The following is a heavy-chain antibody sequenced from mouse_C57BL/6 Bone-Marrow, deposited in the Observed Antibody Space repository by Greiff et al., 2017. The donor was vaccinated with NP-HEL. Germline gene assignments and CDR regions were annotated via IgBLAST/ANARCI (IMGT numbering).Heavy chain of an antibody. CDR2: ISDGGSYT. D-gene: IGHD2-5*01. CDR1: GFTFSSYA. V-gene: IGHV5-4*01. Sequence: EVQLVESGGGLVKPGGSLKLSCAASGFTFSSYAMSWVRQTPEKRLEWVATISDGGSYTYYPDNVKGRFTISRDNAKNNLYLQMSHLKSEDTAMYYCARDGSIVSPWFAYWGQGTLVTVSA. CDR3: ARDGSIVSPWFAY. J-gene: IGHJ3*01.